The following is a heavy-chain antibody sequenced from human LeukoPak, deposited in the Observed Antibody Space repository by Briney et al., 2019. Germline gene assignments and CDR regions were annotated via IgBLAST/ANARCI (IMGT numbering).Heavy chain of an antibody. CDR2: ISYSGST. D-gene: IGHD5-18*01. CDR3: AKAPFSRGYSYGFNAFDM. Sequence: PSDTLSLTCTVSGGSVSSSSCFWGWIRQPPGKGLEWIGSISYSGSTYYNPSLKSRVTMPVDTSKNQFPLRLNSVTAADTAVYYCAKAPFSRGYSYGFNAFDMWAQGTLVTVSS. J-gene: IGHJ3*02. CDR1: GGSVSSSSCF. V-gene: IGHV4-39*01.